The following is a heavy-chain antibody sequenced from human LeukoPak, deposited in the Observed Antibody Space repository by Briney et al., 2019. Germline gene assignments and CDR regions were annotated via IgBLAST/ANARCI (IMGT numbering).Heavy chain of an antibody. CDR2: IKLDGSEK. D-gene: IGHD3-3*01. CDR3: AKSSEYYDFWTSYLADS. Sequence: GGSLRLSCVASGFIFGNYWVTWVRQAPGKGLEWVANIKLDGSEKNYMDSVKGRFTISRDDAKSSLYLQMNNLRAEDTAVYYCAKSSEYYDFWTSYLADSWGQGTRVTVSS. V-gene: IGHV3-7*01. J-gene: IGHJ4*02. CDR1: GFIFGNYW.